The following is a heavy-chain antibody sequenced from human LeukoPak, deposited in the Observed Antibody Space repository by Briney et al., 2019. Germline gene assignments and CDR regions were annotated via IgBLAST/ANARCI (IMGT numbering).Heavy chain of an antibody. CDR2: IYPSGST. CDR1: GGSISSSSYY. CDR3: ARAFELYLFDP. D-gene: IGHD1-26*01. Sequence: SETLSLTCTVSGGSISSSSYYWGWIRQPPGKGLEWIGRIYPSGSTNYNPSLKSRVTISVDTSKNQFSLRLTSVTAADTAVYYCARAFELYLFDPWGQGTLVTVSS. J-gene: IGHJ5*02. V-gene: IGHV4-39*07.